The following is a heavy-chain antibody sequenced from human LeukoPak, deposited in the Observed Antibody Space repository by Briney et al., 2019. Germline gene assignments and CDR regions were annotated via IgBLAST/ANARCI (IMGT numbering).Heavy chain of an antibody. CDR2: INSDGSWT. V-gene: IGHV3-74*01. CDR1: ANYW. J-gene: IGHJ4*02. Sequence: GGSLRLSCVASANYWMHWVRQAPGKGLVWVSHINSDGSWTSYADSVKGRFTISKDNAKNTVYLQMNSLRAEDTAVYYCARTKYAYSGTYIPEYWGQGSLVTVSS. CDR3: ARTKYAYSGTYIPEY. D-gene: IGHD1-26*01.